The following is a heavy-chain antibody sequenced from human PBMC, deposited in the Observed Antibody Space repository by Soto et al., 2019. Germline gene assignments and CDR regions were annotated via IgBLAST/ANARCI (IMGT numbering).Heavy chain of an antibody. D-gene: IGHD3-10*01. V-gene: IGHV4-34*01. CDR2: INHSGST. Sequence: KASETLSLTCAVYGGSFSGYYWSWIRQPPGKGLEWIGEINHSGSTNYNPSLKSRVTISVDTSKNQFSLKLSSVTAADTAVYYCARAATMVRGVIISWGQGTLVTVSS. CDR3: ARAATMVRGVIIS. CDR1: GGSFSGYY. J-gene: IGHJ1*01.